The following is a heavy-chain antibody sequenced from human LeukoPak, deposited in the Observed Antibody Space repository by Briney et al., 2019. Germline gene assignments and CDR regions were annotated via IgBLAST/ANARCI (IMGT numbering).Heavy chain of an antibody. J-gene: IGHJ3*02. Sequence: SQTLSLTCTVSGGSISSGDYYWRWIRQPPGKGLEWIGYIYYSGSTYYNPSLKSRVTISVDTSKNQFSLKLSSVTAADTAVYYYARVKSLPYAFDIWGQGTMVTVSS. V-gene: IGHV4-30-4*01. CDR2: IYYSGST. CDR3: ARVKSLPYAFDI. CDR1: GGSISSGDYY.